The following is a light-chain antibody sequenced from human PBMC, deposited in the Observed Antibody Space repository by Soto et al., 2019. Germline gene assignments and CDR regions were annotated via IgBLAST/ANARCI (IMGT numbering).Light chain of an antibody. V-gene: IGKV3-15*01. Sequence: EIGVTQYTATPSVASGERAPLSCRASQSVTSNLAWYQQRPGQAPRLLIYGASTRATGIPARFSGSGSGTDLTLTISSLQSEDFAVYYCQQYYDWPWTFGQGTKVDI. CDR3: QQYYDWPWT. CDR2: GAS. CDR1: QSVTSN. J-gene: IGKJ1*01.